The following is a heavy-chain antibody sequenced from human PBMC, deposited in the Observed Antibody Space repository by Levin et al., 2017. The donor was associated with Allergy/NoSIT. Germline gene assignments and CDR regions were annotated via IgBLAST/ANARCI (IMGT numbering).Heavy chain of an antibody. CDR2: INPSGGYT. D-gene: IGHD6-19*01. J-gene: IGHJ3*02. CDR3: ARDHSSGAFAREI. Sequence: PGGSLRLSCKASGYTFINYYIHWVRQAPGHGLEWMGIINPSGGYTTYAQKYAQKFQGRLTVSKHTSTRPASMELSTLRSNDTAVYYFARDHSSGAFAREIWGQGTVVTVSS. CDR1: GYTFINYY. V-gene: IGHV1-46*01.